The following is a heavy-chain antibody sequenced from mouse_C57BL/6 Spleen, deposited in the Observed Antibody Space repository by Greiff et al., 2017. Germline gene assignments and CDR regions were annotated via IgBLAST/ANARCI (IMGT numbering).Heavy chain of an antibody. CDR3: ARSGKYAMDY. Sequence: DVQLQESGPVLVKPGASVKMSCKASGYTFTDYYMNWVKQSHGKSLEWIGVINPYNGGTSYNQKFKGKATLTVDKSSSTAYMELNSLTSEDSAVYYCARSGKYAMDYWGQGTSVTVSS. J-gene: IGHJ4*01. CDR1: GYTFTDYY. D-gene: IGHD4-1*01. CDR2: INPYNGGT. V-gene: IGHV1-19*01.